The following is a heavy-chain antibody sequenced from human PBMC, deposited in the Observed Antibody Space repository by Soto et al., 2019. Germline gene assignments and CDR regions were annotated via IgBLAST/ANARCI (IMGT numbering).Heavy chain of an antibody. CDR3: ASAGGLGAVAADY. CDR2: VHPSGNT. CDR1: GGSFSSSPGYY. V-gene: IGHV4-39*02. D-gene: IGHD6-19*01. Sequence: SETLSLTCTVSGGSFSSSPGYYWGWMRQPPGKGLEWIGTVHPSGNTYYNPSFKSRVTISKDSSMNHLSLQLTSVTAADTAVYYCASAGGLGAVAADYWGQGTLVTVSS. J-gene: IGHJ4*02.